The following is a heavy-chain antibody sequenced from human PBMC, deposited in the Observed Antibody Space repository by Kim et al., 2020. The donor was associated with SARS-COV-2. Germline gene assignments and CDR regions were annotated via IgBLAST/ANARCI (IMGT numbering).Heavy chain of an antibody. D-gene: IGHD3-10*01. CDR2: ISYDGSNK. CDR1: GFTFSSYG. CDR3: AKPSVYYYGSGSNYFDY. J-gene: IGHJ4*01. V-gene: IGHV3-30*18. Sequence: GSLRLSCAASGFTFSSYGMHWVRQAPGKGLECVAVISYDGSNKYYADSVKGRFTISRDNSKNTLYLQMNSLRAEDTAVFYCAKPSVYYYGSGSNYFDYW.